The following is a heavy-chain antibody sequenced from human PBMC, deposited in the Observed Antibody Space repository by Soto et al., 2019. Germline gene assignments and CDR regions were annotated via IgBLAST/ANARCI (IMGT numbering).Heavy chain of an antibody. D-gene: IGHD3-16*02. CDR1: GGTFSSYA. Sequence: SVKVSCKASGGTFSSYAISWVRQAPGQGLEWMGGIIPIFGTANYAQKFQGRVTITADESTSTAYMELSSLRSEDTAVYYCARDNGAYDYVWGSYREYLDYWGQGTLVTVSS. J-gene: IGHJ4*02. CDR3: ARDNGAYDYVWGSYREYLDY. CDR2: IIPIFGTA. V-gene: IGHV1-69*13.